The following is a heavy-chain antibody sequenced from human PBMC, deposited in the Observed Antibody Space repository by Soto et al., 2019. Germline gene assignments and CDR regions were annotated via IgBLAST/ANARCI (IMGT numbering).Heavy chain of an antibody. J-gene: IGHJ4*02. CDR1: GFTFSSYG. Sequence: GGSLRLSCAASGFTFSSYGMHWVRQAPGKGLEWVAVISYDGSNKYYADSVKGRFTISRDNSKNTLYLQMNSLRAEDTAVYYCAKDLGMATITGLRYPDYWGQGTLVTVSS. CDR2: ISYDGSNK. V-gene: IGHV3-30*18. CDR3: AKDLGMATITGLRYPDY. D-gene: IGHD5-12*01.